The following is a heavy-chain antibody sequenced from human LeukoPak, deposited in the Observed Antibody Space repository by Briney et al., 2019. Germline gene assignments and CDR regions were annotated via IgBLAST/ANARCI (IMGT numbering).Heavy chain of an antibody. CDR1: GFTFSSYG. D-gene: IGHD4-11*01. CDR3: AKGAMTTVTTPKGWFDP. CDR2: IRYDGSNK. V-gene: IGHV3-30*02. Sequence: GGSLRLSCAASGFTFSSYGMHWVRQAPGKGLEWVAFIRYDGSNKYYADSVKGRFTISRDNSKNTLYLQMNSLRAEDTAVYYCAKGAMTTVTTPKGWFDPWGQGTLVTVSS. J-gene: IGHJ5*02.